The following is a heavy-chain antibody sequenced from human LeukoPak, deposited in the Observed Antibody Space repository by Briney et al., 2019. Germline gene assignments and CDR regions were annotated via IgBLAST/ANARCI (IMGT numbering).Heavy chain of an antibody. CDR2: ISYDGSNK. D-gene: IGHD3-10*01. Sequence: PGRSLRLSCAASGFTFSSYAMHWVRQAPGKGLEWVAVISYDGSNKYYADSVKGRFTISRDNSKNTLYLQMNSLRAEDTAVYYCARGSTMVSDYWGQGTLVTVSS. V-gene: IGHV3-30-3*01. CDR1: GFTFSSYA. CDR3: ARGSTMVSDY. J-gene: IGHJ4*02.